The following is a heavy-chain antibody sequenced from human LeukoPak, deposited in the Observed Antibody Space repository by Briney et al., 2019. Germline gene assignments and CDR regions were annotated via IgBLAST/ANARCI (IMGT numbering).Heavy chain of an antibody. CDR1: GFPFDEYG. J-gene: IGHJ4*02. V-gene: IGHV3-20*04. D-gene: IGHD3-10*01. CDR3: ARDLVDYYGSGFDY. Sequence: GGSLRLSCTASGFPFDEYGMSWVRQAPGKGLEWVSGLNWNGGTTGYADSVKGRFTISRDNAKNSLFLHMTSLRTDDTAVYYCARDLVDYYGSGFDYWGQGILVIVSS. CDR2: LNWNGGTT.